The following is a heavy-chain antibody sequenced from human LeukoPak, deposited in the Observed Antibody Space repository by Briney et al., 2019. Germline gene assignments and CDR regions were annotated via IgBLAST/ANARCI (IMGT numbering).Heavy chain of an antibody. D-gene: IGHD6-13*01. Sequence: GGSLRLSCAASGFTFSSYAMSWVRQAPGKGLEWVSGISGSGGSTYHADSVKGRFTISRANSKNTLYLQMNSLRAEDTAIYYCAKGPATAPYYFDYWGQGTLVTVSS. CDR2: ISGSGGST. J-gene: IGHJ4*02. V-gene: IGHV3-23*01. CDR1: GFTFSSYA. CDR3: AKGPATAPYYFDY.